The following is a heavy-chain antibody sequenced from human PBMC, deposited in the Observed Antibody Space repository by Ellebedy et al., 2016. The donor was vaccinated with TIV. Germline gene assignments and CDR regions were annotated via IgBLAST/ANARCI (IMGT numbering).Heavy chain of an antibody. CDR3: ARGPDKRDDF. V-gene: IGHV4-59*01. Sequence: PSETLSLTCNVSDGSISPYHWSWIRQPPGKGLEWIGKISYTGSTNYNPSLKSRVTISVDTSKNQFSLTLSSVTAADTAVYYCARGPDKRDDFWGQGTMVTVSS. D-gene: IGHD1-14*01. J-gene: IGHJ3*01. CDR1: DGSISPYH. CDR2: ISYTGST.